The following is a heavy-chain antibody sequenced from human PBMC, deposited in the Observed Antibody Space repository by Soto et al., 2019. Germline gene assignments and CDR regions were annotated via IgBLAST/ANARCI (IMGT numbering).Heavy chain of an antibody. D-gene: IGHD3-10*01. CDR1: GGSISSGDYY. V-gene: IGHV4-30-4*01. J-gene: IGHJ4*02. Sequence: QVQLQESGPGLVKPSQTLSLTCTVSGGSISSGDYYWSWIRQPPGKGLEWIGYIYYSGSTYYNPSLKSRVTISVDTSKNQFSPKLSSVTAADTAVYYCASITMVRGAPTDYWGQGTLVTVSS. CDR3: ASITMVRGAPTDY. CDR2: IYYSGST.